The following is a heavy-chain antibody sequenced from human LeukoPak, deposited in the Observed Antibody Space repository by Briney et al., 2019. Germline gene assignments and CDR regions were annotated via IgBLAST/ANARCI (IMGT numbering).Heavy chain of an antibody. J-gene: IGHJ4*02. D-gene: IGHD1-26*01. CDR1: GYTFTGYY. V-gene: IGHV1-2*06. CDR2: INPNSGGT. CDR3: ATDRSGSYYRVTTFDY. Sequence: GASVKVSCTASGYTFTGYYMHWVRQAPGQGLEWVGRINPNSGGTNYAQKFQGRVTMTRDTSISTAYMELSSLRSDDTAVYYCATDRSGSYYRVTTFDYWGQGTLVTVSS.